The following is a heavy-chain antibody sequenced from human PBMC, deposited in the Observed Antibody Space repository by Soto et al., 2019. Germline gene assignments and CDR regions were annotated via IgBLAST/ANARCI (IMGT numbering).Heavy chain of an antibody. CDR2: ISYDGSNK. D-gene: IGHD3-3*01. CDR1: GFTFSSYA. Sequence: QVQLVESGGGVVQPGRSLRLSCAASGFTFSSYAMHWVRQAPGKGLECVAVISYDGSNKYYAASVKGRFTISRDNYKNTLYLQMNSLRAEDSAVYYGARSYDFWSGYFDYWGQGTLVTVSS. CDR3: ARSYDFWSGYFDY. V-gene: IGHV3-30-3*01. J-gene: IGHJ4*02.